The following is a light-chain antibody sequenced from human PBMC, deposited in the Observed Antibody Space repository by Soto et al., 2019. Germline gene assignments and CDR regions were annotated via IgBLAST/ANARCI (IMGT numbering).Light chain of an antibody. Sequence: EIVLTQSPGTLSLSPGERATLSCRASQTVSSNYLAWYLQKPGQAPRLLIYGVSSRATGIPDRFSGSGSGTYFTLTISSLEAEDVAVYYCQQYGRSPYTFGQGTKLEIK. CDR3: QQYGRSPYT. CDR1: QTVSSNY. V-gene: IGKV3-20*01. CDR2: GVS. J-gene: IGKJ2*01.